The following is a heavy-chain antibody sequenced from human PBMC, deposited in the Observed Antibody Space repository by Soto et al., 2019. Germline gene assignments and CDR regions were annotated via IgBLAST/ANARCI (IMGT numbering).Heavy chain of an antibody. J-gene: IGHJ4*02. Sequence: SETLSLTCTVSGGSVTSGDYYWSWIRQPPGKGLEWIGYIYYGGITNYNPSLKTRVTISIDTSKKQFSLKLNSAAAADTAVYYCARQYGGYEYYFDYWGQGILVTVS. CDR3: ARQYGGYEYYFDY. D-gene: IGHD5-12*01. CDR2: IYYGGIT. CDR1: GGSVTSGDYY. V-gene: IGHV4-30-4*01.